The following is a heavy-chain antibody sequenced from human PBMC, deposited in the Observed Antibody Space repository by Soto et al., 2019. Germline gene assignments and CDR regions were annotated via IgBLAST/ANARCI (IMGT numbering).Heavy chain of an antibody. D-gene: IGHD2-2*01. Sequence: PSETLSLTCTVSGGSLRSGSYYWSWIRQPPGKGLEWIGYIYHGGATTYNASLKSRVTISVDTSKNHFFLKVNSVTAADTAVYFGGRVSSCRHDYWGQGTPVTVSS. CDR1: GGSLRSGSYY. V-gene: IGHV4-61*01. CDR3: GRVSSCRHDY. J-gene: IGHJ4*02. CDR2: IYHGGAT.